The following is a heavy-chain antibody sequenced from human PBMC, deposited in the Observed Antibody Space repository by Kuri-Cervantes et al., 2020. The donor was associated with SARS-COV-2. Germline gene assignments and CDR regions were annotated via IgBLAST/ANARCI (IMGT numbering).Heavy chain of an antibody. D-gene: IGHD2-2*01. V-gene: IGHV3-21*01. CDR3: AGHCSHTSCYKGDLGH. J-gene: IGHJ4*02. CDR1: GFTFSSYS. CDR2: ISSSSSYI. Sequence: GESLKISCAASGFTFSSYSMNWVRQAPGKGLEWVSSISSSSSYIYYADSVKGRFTISRDNAKNSLYLQMNSLRAEDTAVYYCAGHCSHTSCYKGDLGHWGLGTLVTVSS.